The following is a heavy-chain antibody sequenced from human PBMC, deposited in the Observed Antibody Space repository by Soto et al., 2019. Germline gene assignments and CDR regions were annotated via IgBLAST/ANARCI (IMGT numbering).Heavy chain of an antibody. CDR1: GGTFSSYA. Sequence: SVKVSCKASGGTFSSYAISWVRQAPGQGLEWMGGIIPIFGTANYAQKFQGRVTITTDESTSTAYMELSSLRSEDTAVYYCARSNNWNHDAFDIWGQGTMVTVSS. CDR2: IIPIFGTA. D-gene: IGHD1-20*01. CDR3: ARSNNWNHDAFDI. V-gene: IGHV1-69*05. J-gene: IGHJ3*02.